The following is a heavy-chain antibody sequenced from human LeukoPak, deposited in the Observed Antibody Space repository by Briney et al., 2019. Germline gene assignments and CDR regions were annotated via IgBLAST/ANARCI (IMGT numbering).Heavy chain of an antibody. CDR2: ISYDGSNK. V-gene: IGHV3-30*18. J-gene: IGHJ4*02. CDR3: AKGRSSGWLIPFDY. CDR1: GFTFSSYG. Sequence: GGSLRLSCAASGFTFSSYGMHWVRQAPGKGLEWVAVISYDGSNKYYADSVKGRFTISRDNSKNTLYLQMNSLRAEDTAVYYCAKGRSSGWLIPFDYWGQGTLVTVSS. D-gene: IGHD6-19*01.